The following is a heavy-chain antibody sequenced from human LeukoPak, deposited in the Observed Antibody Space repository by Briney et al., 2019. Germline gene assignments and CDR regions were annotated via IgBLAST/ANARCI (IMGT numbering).Heavy chain of an antibody. J-gene: IGHJ5*02. D-gene: IGHD1-7*01. Sequence: ASVKVSCKASGYTFTGYYMHWVRQAPGQGLEWMGWINPNSGGTNYAQKFQGRVTMTRDTSISTAYMELSRLRSDDTAVHYCASRNWNYDNWFDPWGQGTLVTVSS. CDR3: ASRNWNYDNWFDP. CDR1: GYTFTGYY. CDR2: INPNSGGT. V-gene: IGHV1-2*02.